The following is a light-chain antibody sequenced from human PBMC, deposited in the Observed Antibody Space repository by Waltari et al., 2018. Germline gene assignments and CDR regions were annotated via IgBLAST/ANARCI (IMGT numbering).Light chain of an antibody. CDR2: GAS. CDR3: QQYGSSPFT. CDR1: QSVSSSS. V-gene: IGKV3-20*01. J-gene: IGKJ3*01. Sequence: IVFAQSPGTMSLSPGDSATLSCRASQSVSSSSLAWYQQKPGQAPRLLIYGASTRATGIPDRFSGSASGTDFTLTISRLEPEDFAVYYCQQYGSSPFTYGPGTKVDIK.